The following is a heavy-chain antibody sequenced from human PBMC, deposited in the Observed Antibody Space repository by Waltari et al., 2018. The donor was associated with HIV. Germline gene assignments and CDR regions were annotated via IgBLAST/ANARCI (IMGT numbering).Heavy chain of an antibody. V-gene: IGHV3-23*01. CDR3: VKVGYDLLSKKRYYFDY. J-gene: IGHJ4*02. D-gene: IGHD3-9*01. CDR1: AFTFSNSA. Sequence: EVHLLESGGGLVQPGGSLRLSCAASAFTFSNSAMSWVRQTPGKGLEWVSGVSGSGGTTYYAGSVKGRFTISRDNSKNTLYLQMSSLRAEDTAVYFCVKVGYDLLSKKRYYFDYWGQGTLVTVSS. CDR2: VSGSGGTT.